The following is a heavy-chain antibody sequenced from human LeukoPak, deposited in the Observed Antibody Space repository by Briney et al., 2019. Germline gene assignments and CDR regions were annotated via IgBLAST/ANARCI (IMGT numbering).Heavy chain of an antibody. Sequence: PGGSLRLSCAASGFTFSSYAMSWVRQAPGKGLEWVSAISGSGGSTYYADSVKGRFTISRDNSKNTLFLQMNSLRAEDTAVYYCARQHTAATAFDYWGQGTLVTVSS. V-gene: IGHV3-23*01. J-gene: IGHJ4*02. D-gene: IGHD6-13*01. CDR1: GFTFSSYA. CDR2: ISGSGGST. CDR3: ARQHTAATAFDY.